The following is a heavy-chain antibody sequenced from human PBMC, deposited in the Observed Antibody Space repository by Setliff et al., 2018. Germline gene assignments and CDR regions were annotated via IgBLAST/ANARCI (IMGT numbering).Heavy chain of an antibody. D-gene: IGHD2-15*01. J-gene: IGHJ4*02. CDR1: GYTFPRNY. CDR2: IIPILGIA. V-gene: IGHV1-69*10. CDR3: ARGGESGSWLRHFDY. Sequence: GASVKGSCKAYGYTFPRNYITWVRQAPGQGLEWMGGIIPILGIANYAQKFQGRVTITTDESTSTAYMELSSLRSEDTAVYYCARGGESGSWLRHFDYWGQGTLVTVSS.